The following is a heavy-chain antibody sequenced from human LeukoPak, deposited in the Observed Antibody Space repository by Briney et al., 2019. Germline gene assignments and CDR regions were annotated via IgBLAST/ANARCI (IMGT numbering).Heavy chain of an antibody. Sequence: PGGSLRLSCAASGFTFSSYSMNWVRQAPGKGLEWVSYISSSSSTIYYADSVKGRFTISRDNAKNSLYLQMNSLGAEDTAVYYCARRSSWYDIDYWGQGTLVTVSS. CDR2: ISSSSSTI. V-gene: IGHV3-48*01. J-gene: IGHJ4*02. CDR3: ARRSSWYDIDY. D-gene: IGHD6-13*01. CDR1: GFTFSSYS.